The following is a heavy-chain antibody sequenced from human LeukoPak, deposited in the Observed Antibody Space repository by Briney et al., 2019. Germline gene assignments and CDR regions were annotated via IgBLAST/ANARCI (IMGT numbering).Heavy chain of an antibody. Sequence: GGSLRLSCLASGLTFSNYWMHWVRQAPGKGLFWFSRINTDGSTTTYADSVKGRFTISRDNAKNTLYLQMNSLRAEETAVYFCARAADYYASGIFCWGQGTLVTVSS. CDR3: ARAADYYASGIFC. V-gene: IGHV3-74*01. CDR1: GLTFSNYW. J-gene: IGHJ4*02. CDR2: INTDGSTT. D-gene: IGHD3-10*01.